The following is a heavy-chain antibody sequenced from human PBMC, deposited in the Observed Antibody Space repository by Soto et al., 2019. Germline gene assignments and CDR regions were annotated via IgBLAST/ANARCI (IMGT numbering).Heavy chain of an antibody. V-gene: IGHV3-23*01. D-gene: IGHD1-1*01. Sequence: EVQLLESGGGLVLPGGSLRLSCAASGFIFSDYSMSWVRQAPGKGLEWVSGISGRGGSTYYADSVKGRFTISRDSSRNTLFLQINSLRAEDTALYFCARSSGDTWEQYYFDYWGQGTLVPVSS. J-gene: IGHJ4*02. CDR3: ARSSGDTWEQYYFDY. CDR2: ISGRGGST. CDR1: GFIFSDYS.